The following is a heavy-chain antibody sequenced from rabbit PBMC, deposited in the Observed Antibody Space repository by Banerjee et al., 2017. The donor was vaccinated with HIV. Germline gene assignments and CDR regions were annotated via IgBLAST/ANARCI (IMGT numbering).Heavy chain of an antibody. D-gene: IGHD7-1*01. CDR2: IYTGDGDG. J-gene: IGHJ4*01. CDR1: GFSFSRSYW. Sequence: QSLEESGGDLVKPGASLTLTCTASGFSFSRSYWICWVRQAPGKGLEWIACIYTGDGDGLYASWAKGRFTISKTSSTVDLKMTSLTAADTATYFCARGGGGDGVGYSLWGPGTLVTVS. V-gene: IGHV1S40*01. CDR3: ARGGGGDGVGYSL.